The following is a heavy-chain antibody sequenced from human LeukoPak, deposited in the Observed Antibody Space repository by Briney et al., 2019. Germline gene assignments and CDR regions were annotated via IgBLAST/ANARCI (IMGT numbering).Heavy chain of an antibody. Sequence: GASVTVSCEFSGYTFIENYIHWVRQAPGQGLEWMGLINPHTGAANYSQKFQGRVTITRDTSISTAYMHLTRLKFDDTAVYYCARGKSGYSHWGQGTPVTVSS. CDR3: ARGKSGYSH. V-gene: IGHV1-2*02. J-gene: IGHJ4*02. CDR1: GYTFIENY. CDR2: INPHTGAA. D-gene: IGHD3-3*01.